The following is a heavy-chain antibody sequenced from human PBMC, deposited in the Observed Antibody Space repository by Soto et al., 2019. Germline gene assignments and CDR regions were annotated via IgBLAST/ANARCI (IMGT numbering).Heavy chain of an antibody. J-gene: IGHJ5*02. CDR2: IIPIFGTA. Sequence: VASVKVSCKASGGTFSSYAISWVRQAPGQGLEWMGGIIPIFGTANYAQKFQGRVTITADESTSTAYMELSSLRSEDTAVYYCARHPPTNFWSGYYTCIGGWFDAWGQGTPVTVSS. D-gene: IGHD3-3*01. CDR3: ARHPPTNFWSGYYTCIGGWFDA. CDR1: GGTFSSYA. V-gene: IGHV1-69*13.